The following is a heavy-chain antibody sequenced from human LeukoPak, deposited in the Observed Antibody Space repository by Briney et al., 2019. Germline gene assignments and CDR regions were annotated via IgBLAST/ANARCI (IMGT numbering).Heavy chain of an antibody. D-gene: IGHD6-13*01. CDR1: GFTFSSYA. V-gene: IGHV3-30*04. CDR2: ISYDGSNK. Sequence: GGSLRLSCAASGFTFSSYAMHWVRQAPGKGLERVAVISYDGSNKYYADSVKGRFTISRDNSKNTLYLQMNSLRAEDTAVYYCAKDHYSSSWQGFDYWGQGTLVTVSS. J-gene: IGHJ4*02. CDR3: AKDHYSSSWQGFDY.